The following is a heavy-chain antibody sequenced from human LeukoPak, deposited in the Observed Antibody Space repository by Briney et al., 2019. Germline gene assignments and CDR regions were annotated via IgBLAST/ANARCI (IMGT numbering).Heavy chain of an antibody. CDR1: GGSISSTNYY. J-gene: IGHJ4*02. V-gene: IGHV4-39*01. CDR3: ARGLAYYDYVWGSYRYPKHLDY. CDR2: VYYSGST. Sequence: NASETLSLTCAVSGGSISSTNYYWGWIRQPPGKGLEWIGSVYYSGSTYYNPSLKSRVTISVDTSKNQFSLKLSSVTAADTAVYYCARGLAYYDYVWGSYRYPKHLDYWGQGTLVTVSS. D-gene: IGHD3-16*02.